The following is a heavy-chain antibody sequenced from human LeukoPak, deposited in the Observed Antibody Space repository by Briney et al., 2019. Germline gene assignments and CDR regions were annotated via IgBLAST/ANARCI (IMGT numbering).Heavy chain of an antibody. Sequence: GGSLRLSCVASGFTFSIYAMSWVRQAPGKGLEWVSAISGSGGSTYYADSVKGRFTISRDNSKNTLYLQMNSLRAEDTAVYYCAKTTVGATAYDAFDIWGQGTMVTVSS. J-gene: IGHJ3*02. CDR3: AKTTVGATAYDAFDI. D-gene: IGHD1-26*01. V-gene: IGHV3-23*01. CDR2: ISGSGGST. CDR1: GFTFSIYA.